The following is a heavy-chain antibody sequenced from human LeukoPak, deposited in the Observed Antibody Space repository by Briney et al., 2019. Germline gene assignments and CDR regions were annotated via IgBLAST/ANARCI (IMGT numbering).Heavy chain of an antibody. CDR3: AVTVTSRDAFDI. CDR2: INHSGST. D-gene: IGHD4-17*01. Sequence: TSETLSLTCAVYGGSFSGYYWSWIRQPPGKGLEWIGEINHSGSTNYNPSLKSRVTISVDTSKNQFSLKLSSVTAADTAVYYCAVTVTSRDAFDIWGQGTMVTVSS. V-gene: IGHV4-34*01. CDR1: GGSFSGYY. J-gene: IGHJ3*02.